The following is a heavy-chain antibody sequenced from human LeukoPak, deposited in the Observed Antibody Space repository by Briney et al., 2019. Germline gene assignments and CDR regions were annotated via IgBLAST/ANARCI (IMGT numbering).Heavy chain of an antibody. D-gene: IGHD3-22*01. CDR1: GFTFSNDG. V-gene: IGHV3-30*03. CDR3: VGVGGYDSSGFLDY. J-gene: IGHJ4*02. Sequence: PGRSLRLSCAASGFTFSNDGMHWVRQAPGRGLEWVALISYDGSDKHYADSVKGRFTVSRDNSKNTLYLQMNSLSRDGTAVYYCVGVGGYDSSGFLDYWGQGTLVTVSS. CDR2: ISYDGSDK.